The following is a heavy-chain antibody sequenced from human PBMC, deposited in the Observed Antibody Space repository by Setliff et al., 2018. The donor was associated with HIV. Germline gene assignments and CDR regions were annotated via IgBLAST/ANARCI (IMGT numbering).Heavy chain of an antibody. J-gene: IGHJ4*02. CDR2: IWYDGSNK. D-gene: IGHD2-15*01. V-gene: IGHV3-33*01. CDR1: GFSFSGYG. Sequence: RLSCAASGFSFSGYGMHWVRQAPGKGLEWLAVIWYDGSNKYYTDSVQGRITISRDNSEDMLYLRMNSLRAEDTAVYFCARGPDCSGGSCYLGFDYWGQGTLVTVSS. CDR3: ARGPDCSGGSCYLGFDY.